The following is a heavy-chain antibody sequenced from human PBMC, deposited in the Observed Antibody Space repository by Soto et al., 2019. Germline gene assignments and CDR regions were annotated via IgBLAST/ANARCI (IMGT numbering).Heavy chain of an antibody. V-gene: IGHV3-23*01. CDR2: ISTSIDAT. D-gene: IGHD6-6*01. J-gene: IGHJ4*02. Sequence: GGSLRLSCAASGFAFSNYAMHWVRQAPGKGLEWVSSISTSIDATYYADSVKGRFTISRDDSKNTLYLQMNSLRAEDSAVYHCAKDRTVAARNFDYWGQGTQVTVSS. CDR1: GFAFSNYA. CDR3: AKDRTVAARNFDY.